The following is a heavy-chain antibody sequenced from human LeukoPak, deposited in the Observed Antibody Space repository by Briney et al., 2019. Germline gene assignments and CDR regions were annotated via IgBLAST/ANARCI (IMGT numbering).Heavy chain of an antibody. J-gene: IGHJ4*02. V-gene: IGHV3-73*01. Sequence: GGSLKLSCAASGFTFSGSTMHWVRQASGKGLEWVGRIRSKADGYATAYAASVKGRFTISREDSKSTAYLQMNSLKTEDTAVYYCTRTYYYDSSGYDTDFDYWGQGTLVTVSS. CDR2: IRSKADGYAT. D-gene: IGHD3-22*01. CDR3: TRTYYYDSSGYDTDFDY. CDR1: GFTFSGST.